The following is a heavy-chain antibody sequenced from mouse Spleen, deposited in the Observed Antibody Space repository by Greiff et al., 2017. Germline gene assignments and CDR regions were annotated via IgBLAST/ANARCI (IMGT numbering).Heavy chain of an antibody. J-gene: IGHJ2*01. CDR2: ISGGGSYT. D-gene: IGHD2-10*02. V-gene: IGHV5-9-2*01. Sequence: EVHLVESGGGLVKPGGSLKLSCAASGFTFSSYGMSWVRQTPEKRLEWVATISGGGSYTYYPDSVKGRFTISRDNAKNNLYLQMSSLRSEDTALYYCARRYGNYVFDYWGQGTTLTVSS. CDR1: GFTFSSYG. CDR3: ARRYGNYVFDY.